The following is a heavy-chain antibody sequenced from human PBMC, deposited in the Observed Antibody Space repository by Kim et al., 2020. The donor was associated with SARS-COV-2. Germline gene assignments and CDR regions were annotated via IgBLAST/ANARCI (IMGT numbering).Heavy chain of an antibody. Sequence: GGSLRLSCAASGFTFDDYAMHWVRQAPVKGLEWVSGISWNSGSIGYSDSVKGRFTISRDKAQNSLYLQMNSLRAEDTAVYDCAKDPGLAVAGPHYYYGM. CDR2: ISWNSGSI. CDR3: AKDPGLAVAGPHYYYGM. J-gene: IGHJ6*01. V-gene: IGHV3-9*01. D-gene: IGHD6-19*01. CDR1: GFTFDDYA.